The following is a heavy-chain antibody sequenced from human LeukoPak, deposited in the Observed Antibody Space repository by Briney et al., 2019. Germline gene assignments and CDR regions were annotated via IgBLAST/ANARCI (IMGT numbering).Heavy chain of an antibody. J-gene: IGHJ4*02. Sequence: ASAKVSCKASGYTFTVYYMHWVRQAPGQGLEWMGWINPNSGDTNYAQKFQGRVTMTRNTSISTAYMELSSLRSEDTAVYYCARGQWASSSWSLDYWGQGTLVTVSS. D-gene: IGHD6-13*01. CDR2: INPNSGDT. CDR1: GYTFTVYY. CDR3: ARGQWASSSWSLDY. V-gene: IGHV1-2*02.